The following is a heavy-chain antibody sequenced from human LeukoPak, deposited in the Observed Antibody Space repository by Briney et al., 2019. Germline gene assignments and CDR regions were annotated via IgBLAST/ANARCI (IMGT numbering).Heavy chain of an antibody. V-gene: IGHV4-39*01. J-gene: IGHJ4*02. Sequence: SETLSLTCTVSGGSISSSSYYWGWIRQPPGKGLEWIGSIYYSGSTYYNPSLKSRVTISVDTSKNQFSLKLSSVTAADTAVYYCAKNKGYGDPFPDFDYWRQGTLVTVSS. CDR2: IYYSGST. CDR1: GGSISSSSYY. CDR3: AKNKGYGDPFPDFDY. D-gene: IGHD4-17*01.